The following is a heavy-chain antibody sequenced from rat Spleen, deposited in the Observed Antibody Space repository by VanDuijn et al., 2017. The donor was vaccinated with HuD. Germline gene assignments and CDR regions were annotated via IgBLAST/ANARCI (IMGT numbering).Heavy chain of an antibody. CDR3: ARSDGVHYYLPFAD. D-gene: IGHD1-1*01. CDR1: GHSITSSYR. Sequence: EVQLQESGPGPVKVSESLSLTCSVTGHSITSSYRWNWIRKFPGNKLEWMGYINSAGTTNYNPALKSRISITRDTSKNKLFLQVNSVSSEDTGTYYCARSDGVHYYLPFADWGQGTLVTASS. J-gene: IGHJ3*01. CDR2: INSAGTT. V-gene: IGHV3-3*01.